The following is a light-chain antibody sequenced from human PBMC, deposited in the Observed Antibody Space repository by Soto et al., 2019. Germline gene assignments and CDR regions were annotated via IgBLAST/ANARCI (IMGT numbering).Light chain of an antibody. CDR3: QQYFTSPWT. CDR2: WAS. Sequence: EIVLTQSPGTLSLSPGERATLSCRAKNKNYLAWYQQKSGQHPKLLIYWASLREPGVPDRVTGSGSGTDVTLTISSLQAEDVAVYDCQQYFTSPWTFGQGTKVDI. CDR1: NKNY. J-gene: IGKJ1*01. V-gene: IGKV4-1*01.